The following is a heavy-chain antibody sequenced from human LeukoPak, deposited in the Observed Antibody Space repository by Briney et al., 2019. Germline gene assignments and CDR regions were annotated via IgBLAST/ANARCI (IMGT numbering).Heavy chain of an antibody. D-gene: IGHD3-10*01. CDR1: GGSISSYY. J-gene: IGHJ6*03. V-gene: IGHV4-59*01. CDR2: IYYSGST. Sequence: SETLSLTCTVSGGSISSYYWSWIRQPPGKGLEWIGYIYYSGSTNYNPSLKSRVTISVDTSKNQFSLKLSSVTAADTAVYYCAKDRGFGYYMDVWGKGTTVTISS. CDR3: AKDRGFGYYMDV.